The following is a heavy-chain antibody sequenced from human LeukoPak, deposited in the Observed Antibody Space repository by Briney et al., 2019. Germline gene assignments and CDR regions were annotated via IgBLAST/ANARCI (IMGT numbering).Heavy chain of an antibody. CDR2: IYYSGST. J-gene: IGHJ4*02. CDR3: ARDHRYSSSWSNYFDY. D-gene: IGHD6-13*01. CDR1: GGSISSYY. Sequence: SETLSLTCTVSGGSISSYYWSWIRQPPGKGLGWIGYIYYSGSTNYNPSLKSRVTISVDTSKNQFSLKLSSVTAADTAVYYCARDHRYSSSWSNYFDYWGQGTLVTVSS. V-gene: IGHV4-59*01.